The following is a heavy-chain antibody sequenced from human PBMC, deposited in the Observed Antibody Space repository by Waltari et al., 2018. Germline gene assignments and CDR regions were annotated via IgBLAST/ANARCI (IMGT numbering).Heavy chain of an antibody. J-gene: IGHJ4*02. CDR2: ISHSGAL. CDR3: ARQIGGRLLWDY. V-gene: IGHV4-59*02. D-gene: IGHD2-21*02. Sequence: QVQLQESGPGLLHPSETLSLACRVSGGSVSGDYWSWVRQPPGKGLEFLACISHSGALIKNPSLMSRVTISLDTSKNQFSLNLDSVTAADTAVYYCARQIGGRLLWDYWGQGTLVVVSS. CDR1: GGSVSGDY.